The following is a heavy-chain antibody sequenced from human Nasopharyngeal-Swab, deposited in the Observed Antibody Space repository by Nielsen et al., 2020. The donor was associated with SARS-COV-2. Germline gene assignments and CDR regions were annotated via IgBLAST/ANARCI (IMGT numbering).Heavy chain of an antibody. J-gene: IGHJ6*03. V-gene: IGHV4-4*02. Sequence: GSLRRSCAGSGGSISSITWWGCVRQTSGMGLEWIGEIIHSGGTNYNPALKSRVTISVDKSKNQLSLEVTSVTAADTAVYYCSRHYYYYMDIWGKGTTVTVSS. CDR1: GGSISSITW. CDR2: IIHSGGT. CDR3: SRHYYYYMDI.